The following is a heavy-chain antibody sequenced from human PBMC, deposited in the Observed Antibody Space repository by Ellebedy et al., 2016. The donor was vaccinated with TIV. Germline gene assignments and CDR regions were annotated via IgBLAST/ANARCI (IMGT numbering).Heavy chain of an antibody. J-gene: IGHJ4*02. V-gene: IGHV1-2*02. CDR3: ARARSGYYFDY. CDR1: RYTFTGYY. Sequence: ASVKVSXKASRYTFTGYYMHWVRQAPGQGLEWMGWINPNSGGTNYAQKFQGRVTMTRDTFISTAYMELSRLRSDDTAVYYCARARSGYYFDYWGQGTLVTVSS. CDR2: INPNSGGT. D-gene: IGHD1-14*01.